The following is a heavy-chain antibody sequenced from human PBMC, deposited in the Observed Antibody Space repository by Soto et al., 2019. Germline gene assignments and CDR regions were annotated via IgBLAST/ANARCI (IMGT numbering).Heavy chain of an antibody. CDR1: GGTFSSYT. CDR2: IIPILGIA. CDR3: ANLPPSTMVRGVPDY. Sequence: QVQLVQSGAEVKKPGSSVKVSCKASGGTFSSYTISWVRQAPGQGLEWMGRIIPILGIANNAQKFQGRVTITADKSTSTAYMELSSLRSEDTAVYYCANLPPSTMVRGVPDYWGQGTLVTVSS. D-gene: IGHD3-10*01. V-gene: IGHV1-69*02. J-gene: IGHJ4*02.